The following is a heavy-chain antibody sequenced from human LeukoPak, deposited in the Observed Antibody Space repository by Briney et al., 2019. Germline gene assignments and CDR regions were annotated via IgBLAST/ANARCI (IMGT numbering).Heavy chain of an antibody. CDR1: GYTFTSYG. CDR2: IIPIFGTA. Sequence: ASVKVSCKASGYTFTSYGISWVRQAPGQGLEWMGGIIPIFGTANYAQKFQGRVTITTDESTSTAYMELSSLRSEDTAVYYCARELTGNAFDIWGQGTMVTVSS. CDR3: ARELTGNAFDI. D-gene: IGHD7-27*01. J-gene: IGHJ3*02. V-gene: IGHV1-69*05.